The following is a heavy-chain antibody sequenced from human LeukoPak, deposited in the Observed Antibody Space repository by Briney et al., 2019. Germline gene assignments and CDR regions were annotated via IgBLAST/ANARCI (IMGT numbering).Heavy chain of an antibody. V-gene: IGHV4-59*01. CDR3: ARDHSGSYDY. J-gene: IGHJ4*02. Sequence: KSSETLSLTCAVYGGSFSGYYWSWIRQPPGKGLEWIGYIYYSGSTNYNPSLKSRVTISVDTSKNQFSLKLSSVTAADTAVYYCARDHSGSYDYWGQGTLVTVSS. D-gene: IGHD1-26*01. CDR1: GGSFSGYY. CDR2: IYYSGST.